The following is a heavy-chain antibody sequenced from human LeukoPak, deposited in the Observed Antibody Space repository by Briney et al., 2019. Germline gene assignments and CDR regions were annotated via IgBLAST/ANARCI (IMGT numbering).Heavy chain of an antibody. CDR2: MYSSGST. Sequence: PSETLSLTCTASGGSISSGSYYWVWIRQPPGKGLEWIGSMYSSGSTYYNPSLKSRVTISVDTSKNQFSVKLSSVTAADTAAYYCARSLGNGLIDYWGQGTLVTVSS. CDR3: ARSLGNGLIDY. J-gene: IGHJ4*02. V-gene: IGHV4-39*01. D-gene: IGHD2-8*01. CDR1: GGSISSGSYY.